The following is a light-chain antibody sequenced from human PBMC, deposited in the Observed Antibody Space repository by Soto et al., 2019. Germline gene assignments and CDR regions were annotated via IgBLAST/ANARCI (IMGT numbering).Light chain of an antibody. V-gene: IGKV3-15*01. J-gene: IGKJ5*01. CDR3: QQYNSWPPIT. CDR1: QSVNTN. CDR2: GAS. Sequence: EIVLTQSPGTLSLSPGERATLSCRASQSVNTNFAWYQQKPGQAPRLLIYGASTRATGIPARFSGSGSGTEFTLTIRSLQSEDFAVYYCQQYNSWPPITFGQGTRLEIK.